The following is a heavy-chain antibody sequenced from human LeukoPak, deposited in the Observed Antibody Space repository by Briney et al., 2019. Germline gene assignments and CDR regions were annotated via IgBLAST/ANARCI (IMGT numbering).Heavy chain of an antibody. CDR1: GFTFSSYA. J-gene: IGHJ6*03. D-gene: IGHD3-22*01. Sequence: GGSLRLSCAASGFTFSSYAMSWVRQAPGKGLEWVSAIGGSGGSTYYADSVKGRFTISRDNSKNTLYLQMNSLRAEDTAVYYCAKPYYYDSSGYYYYYYMDVWGKGTTVTVSS. CDR2: IGGSGGST. V-gene: IGHV3-23*01. CDR3: AKPYYYDSSGYYYYYYMDV.